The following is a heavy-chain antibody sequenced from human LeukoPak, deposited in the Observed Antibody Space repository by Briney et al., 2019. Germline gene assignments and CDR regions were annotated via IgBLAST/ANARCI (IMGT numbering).Heavy chain of an antibody. CDR2: ISGSGDST. D-gene: IGHD3-22*01. Sequence: GGSLRLSCEASGFTFSSHAMSWVRQAPGKGLEWVSVISGSGDSTYYADSVKGRFTSSRDNSKNTLYLQMNSLRVEDTAVYYCARVDYDSSGCDAFDIWGQGTMVTVSS. V-gene: IGHV3-23*01. CDR3: ARVDYDSSGCDAFDI. J-gene: IGHJ3*02. CDR1: GFTFSSHA.